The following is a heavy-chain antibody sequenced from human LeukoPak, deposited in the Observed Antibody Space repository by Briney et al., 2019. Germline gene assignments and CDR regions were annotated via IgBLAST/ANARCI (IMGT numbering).Heavy chain of an antibody. CDR3: ARVSPSTANDY. D-gene: IGHD4-11*01. Sequence: SETLSLTCTVSGGSISTSNYYWGWIRQPPGKGLEWIGSIYHSGSTYYNPSLKSRVTISVDTSKNQFSLKLSSVTAADTAVYYCARVSPSTANDYWGQGTLVTVSS. CDR2: IYHSGST. J-gene: IGHJ4*02. V-gene: IGHV4-39*07. CDR1: GGSISTSNYY.